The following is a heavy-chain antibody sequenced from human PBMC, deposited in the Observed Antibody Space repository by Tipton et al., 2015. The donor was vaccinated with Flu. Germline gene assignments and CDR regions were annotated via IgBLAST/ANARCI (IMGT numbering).Heavy chain of an antibody. D-gene: IGHD6-19*01. CDR2: IDHRGTST. V-gene: IGHV3-48*03. Sequence: SLRLSCVVSGITFITYEMNWVRHAPGKGLEWVAYIDHRGTSTDYADAVRGRFTISRDNAKNSLHLQMNSLRADDTAVYYCVRDAASGWYFDYWGQGTLVTV. J-gene: IGHJ4*02. CDR1: GITFITYE. CDR3: VRDAASGWYFDY.